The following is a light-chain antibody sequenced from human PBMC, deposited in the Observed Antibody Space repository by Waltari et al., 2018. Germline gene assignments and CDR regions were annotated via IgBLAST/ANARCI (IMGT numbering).Light chain of an antibody. Sequence: SALTQPDSVSGSPGQSITISCSGISSDSGGYEYVSWYQQHPGKAPKVIIYDVNNRPSGVSSRFSGSKSGSSASLTSSGLQAEDEADYYCSSFTGSTTGIFGGGTKVTVL. J-gene: IGLJ2*01. CDR3: SSFTGSTTGI. CDR1: SSDSGGYEY. V-gene: IGLV2-14*03. CDR2: DVN.